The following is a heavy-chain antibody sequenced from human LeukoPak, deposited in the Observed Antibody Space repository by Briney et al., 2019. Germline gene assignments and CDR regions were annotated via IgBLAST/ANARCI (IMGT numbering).Heavy chain of an antibody. CDR1: GFTFSSYE. V-gene: IGHV3-48*03. D-gene: IGHD3-22*01. CDR3: ARGAEYYYDSSGYYYRWGFDY. CDR2: ISSSGSTI. Sequence: HPGGSLRLSCAASGFTFSSYEMNWVRQAPGKGREWVSYISSSGSTIYYADSVKGRFTISRDNAMNSLYLQMNSLRAEDTAVYYCARGAEYYYDSSGYYYRWGFDYWGQGTLVTVSS. J-gene: IGHJ4*02.